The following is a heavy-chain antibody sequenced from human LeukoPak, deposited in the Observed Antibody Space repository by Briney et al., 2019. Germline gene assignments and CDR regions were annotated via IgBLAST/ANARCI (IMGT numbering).Heavy chain of an antibody. CDR3: ARMMGDYYDLHEY. CDR2: IYYSGST. Sequence: SETLSLTCTVSGGSVSSGSYYWSWLRQPPGRGLEWIGYIYYSGSTNYNPSLKSRVTISVDTSRNQFSLKLSSVTAADTAVYYCARMMGDYYDLHEYWGQGTLVTVSS. V-gene: IGHV4-61*01. CDR1: GGSVSSGSYY. J-gene: IGHJ4*02. D-gene: IGHD2-21*02.